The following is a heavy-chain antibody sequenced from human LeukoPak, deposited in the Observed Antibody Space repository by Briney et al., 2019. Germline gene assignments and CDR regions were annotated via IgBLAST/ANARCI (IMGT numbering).Heavy chain of an antibody. V-gene: IGHV4-34*01. Sequence: NPSETLSLTCAVYGGSFSGYYWSWIRQPPGKGLEWIGEINHSGSTNYNPSLKSRVTISVDTSKNQFSLKLSSVTAADTAVYYCARVVGDCSSTSCYNMDVWGKGTTVTVSS. CDR1: GGSFSGYY. CDR2: INHSGST. CDR3: ARVVGDCSSTSCYNMDV. D-gene: IGHD2-2*02. J-gene: IGHJ6*03.